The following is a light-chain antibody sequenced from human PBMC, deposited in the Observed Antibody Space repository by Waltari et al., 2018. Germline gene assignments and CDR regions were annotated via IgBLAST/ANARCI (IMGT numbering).Light chain of an antibody. CDR2: DVR. J-gene: IGLJ2*01. CDR3: NSFTSSNTVI. V-gene: IGLV2-14*03. Sequence: QSALTQPASVSGSPGQSVTISCTGTSSDIGRYNYVSWFQQHPGKAPKLMIYDVRNRPSGVSNLFSGSTSDYTSSLTISGLQAEDEAVYFCNSFTSSNTVIFGGGTKLTV. CDR1: SSDIGRYNY.